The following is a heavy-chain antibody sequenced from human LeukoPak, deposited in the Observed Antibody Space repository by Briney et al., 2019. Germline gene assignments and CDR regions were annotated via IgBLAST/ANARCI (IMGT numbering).Heavy chain of an antibody. V-gene: IGHV1-46*01. J-gene: IGHJ5*02. CDR3: ARHILTGSPWFDP. CDR2: INPSGGST. CDR1: RYTFTIYY. D-gene: IGHD3-9*01. Sequence: GASVKVSRTSSRYTFTIYYMHWVRQPPGQGLEWMGIINPSGGSTSYAHKFQGRVTMTRHTSTSTVYMELSSLRSEDTAVYYCARHILTGSPWFDPWGQGTLVTVSS.